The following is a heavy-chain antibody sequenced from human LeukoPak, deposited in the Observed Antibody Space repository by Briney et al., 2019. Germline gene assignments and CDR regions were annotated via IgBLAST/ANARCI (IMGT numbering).Heavy chain of an antibody. CDR1: GFAFIDYY. Sequence: ASVKVSCKASGFAFIDYYIHWVRQAPGHGLEWMGWITPNSGGTNYAQKFQGRVTMTRDTSISTAYMELSRLRSDDTAVYYCARGAEGAAAGTGGFDPWGQGTLVTVSS. V-gene: IGHV1-2*02. D-gene: IGHD6-13*01. CDR2: ITPNSGGT. CDR3: ARGAEGAAAGTGGFDP. J-gene: IGHJ5*02.